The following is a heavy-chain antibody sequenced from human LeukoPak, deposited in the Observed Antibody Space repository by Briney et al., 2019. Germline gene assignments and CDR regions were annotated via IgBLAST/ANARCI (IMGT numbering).Heavy chain of an antibody. D-gene: IGHD2-8*01. J-gene: IGHJ4*02. CDR2: INQDVSRI. V-gene: IGHV3-7*01. CDR3: ARLKDDVTKFDY. CDR1: GFSFSRYW. Sequence: GGSLRLSCAGSGFSFSRYWMAWGRQAPGKGLEWVASINQDVSRIHYVDSVKGRFTISRDNAKNSLFLQMNSLRVEDTAGYFCARLKDDVTKFDYWGQGTLVTVSS.